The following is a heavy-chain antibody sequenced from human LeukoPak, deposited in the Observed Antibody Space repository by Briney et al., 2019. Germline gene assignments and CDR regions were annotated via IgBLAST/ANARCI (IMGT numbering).Heavy chain of an antibody. CDR3: ARVGVRGVIGKDY. J-gene: IGHJ4*02. V-gene: IGHV4-31*03. Sequence: SETLSLTCTVSGGSISSGGYYWSCIRQPPGKGLERFGYIYYSGSTYYNPSLKSRVTISVDTSKSQYSLKLSSVTAADTAVYYCARVGVRGVIGKDYWGQGTLVTVSS. CDR1: GGSISSGGYY. D-gene: IGHD3-10*01. CDR2: IYYSGST.